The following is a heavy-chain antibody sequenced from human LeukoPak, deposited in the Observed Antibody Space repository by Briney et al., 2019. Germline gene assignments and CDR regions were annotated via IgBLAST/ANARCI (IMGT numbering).Heavy chain of an antibody. CDR1: GFTFSSYA. Sequence: GGSLRLSCAASGFTFSSYAMHWVRQAPGKGLEYVSAISSNGGSTYYANSVKGRFTISRDNSKNTLYLQMGSLRAEDMAVYYCAREQRQDAFDIWGQGTMVTVSS. CDR3: AREQRQDAFDI. J-gene: IGHJ3*02. V-gene: IGHV3-64*01. CDR2: ISSNGGST.